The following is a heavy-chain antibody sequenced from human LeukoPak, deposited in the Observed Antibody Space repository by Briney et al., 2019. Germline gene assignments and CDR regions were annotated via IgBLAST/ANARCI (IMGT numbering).Heavy chain of an antibody. Sequence: ASETLSLTCTVSGGSISSYYWGWIRQPPGKGLEWIGYIYYSGSTNYNPSLKGRVTISVDTSKNQFSLKLSSVTAADTAVYYCARGLNRYYFDYWGQGTLVTVSS. CDR2: IYYSGST. D-gene: IGHD3-16*01. CDR3: ARGLNRYYFDY. CDR1: GGSISSYY. V-gene: IGHV4-59*01. J-gene: IGHJ4*02.